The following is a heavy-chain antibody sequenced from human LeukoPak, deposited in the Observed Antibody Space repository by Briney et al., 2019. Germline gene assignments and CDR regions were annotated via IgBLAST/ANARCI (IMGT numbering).Heavy chain of an antibody. D-gene: IGHD6-13*01. J-gene: IGHJ6*02. CDR1: GFIFSSYS. CDR2: ITGSGGNT. CDR3: AKAASSSWPSYYYGMDV. Sequence: GGSLRLSCAASGFIFSSYSMSWVRQAPGKGLEWVSVITGSGGNTYYADSVKGRFTISKDNSKNTVYLQMSSLRVDDTAVYYCAKAASSSWPSYYYGMDVWGQGTTDTVSS. V-gene: IGHV3-23*01.